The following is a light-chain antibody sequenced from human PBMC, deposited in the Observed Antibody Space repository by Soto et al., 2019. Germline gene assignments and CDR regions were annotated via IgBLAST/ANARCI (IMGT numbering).Light chain of an antibody. J-gene: IGLJ1*01. CDR1: NSDVGLYDF. CDR3: ISYTSDDVRYV. V-gene: IGLV2-14*01. Sequence: QSVLTQPASVSGTPGQSITISCTGSNSDVGLYDFVSWYQHHPGRAPKLIVSEVSHRPSGISNRFSGSKSGNTASLTISGLQSEDEVDYYCISYTSDDVRYVFGTGTKVTVL. CDR2: EVS.